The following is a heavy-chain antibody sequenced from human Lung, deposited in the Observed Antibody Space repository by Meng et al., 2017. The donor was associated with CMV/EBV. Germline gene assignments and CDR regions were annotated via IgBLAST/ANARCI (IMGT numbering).Heavy chain of an antibody. Sequence: SXRVSGLRFSDHAMHWVRQAPGKGLEWVAVISYDGSTKYFADSVKGRFTISRDNSRNTLFLQMNSLRPQDTAVYYCARHLYGDEYFLDYWGQGTRVXVSS. J-gene: IGHJ4*02. CDR2: ISYDGSTK. D-gene: IGHD4-17*01. CDR3: ARHLYGDEYFLDY. CDR1: GLRFSDHA. V-gene: IGHV3-30*04.